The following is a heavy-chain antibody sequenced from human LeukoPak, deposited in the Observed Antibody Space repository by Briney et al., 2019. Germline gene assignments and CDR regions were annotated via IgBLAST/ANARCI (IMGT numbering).Heavy chain of an antibody. D-gene: IGHD3-3*02. J-gene: IGHJ4*02. Sequence: PGGSLRLSCTASGFTFSSCAMSWVRQAPGKGLEWVSAISAGGGGTDYADSVKGRFTISRDNSKNTLYLQMHSLRAEYTAVYYCAKVLAPRSLDYWGQGTLVTVSS. CDR1: GFTFSSCA. CDR3: AKVLAPRSLDY. V-gene: IGHV3-23*01. CDR2: ISAGGGGT.